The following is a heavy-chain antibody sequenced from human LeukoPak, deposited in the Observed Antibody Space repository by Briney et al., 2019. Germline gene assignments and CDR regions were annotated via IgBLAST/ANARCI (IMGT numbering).Heavy chain of an antibody. CDR1: GGTFNSYA. J-gene: IGHJ6*02. D-gene: IGHD5-18*01. CDR3: ASAAQLSLVGMDV. Sequence: ASVKVSFKASGGTFNSYAISWVRQAPGQGLEWMGRIIPILGIANYAQKFQGRVTMTRNTSISTAYMELSSLRSEDTAVYYCASAAQLSLVGMDVWGQGTTVTVSS. CDR2: IIPILGIA. V-gene: IGHV1-69*04.